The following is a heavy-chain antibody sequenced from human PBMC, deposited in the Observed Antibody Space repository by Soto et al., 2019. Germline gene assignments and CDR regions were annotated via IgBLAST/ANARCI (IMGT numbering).Heavy chain of an antibody. CDR2: IYYSGST. CDR1: GGSISSGDYY. Sequence: QVQLQESGPGLVKPSQTLSLTCTVSGGSISSGDYYWSWIRQPPGKGLEWIGYIYYSGSTYYNPSHKSRVTISVDTSKNQFALKLSSVTAADTAVYYCARAVYYDSSGYYYFDYWGQGTLVTVSS. J-gene: IGHJ4*02. V-gene: IGHV4-30-4*01. D-gene: IGHD3-22*01. CDR3: ARAVYYDSSGYYYFDY.